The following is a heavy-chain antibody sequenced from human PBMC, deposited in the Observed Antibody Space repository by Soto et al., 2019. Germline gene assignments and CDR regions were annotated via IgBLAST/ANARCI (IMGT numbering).Heavy chain of an antibody. D-gene: IGHD3-22*01. CDR2: INHSGST. CDR1: GGSFSGYY. Sequence: SETLSLTCAVYGGSFSGYYWSWIRQPPGKGLEWIGEINHSGSTNYNPSLKSRVTISVDTSKNQFSLKLSSVTAADTAVYYCGRGQGIWRYYYDSSGLTYFDYWGQGTLVTVSS. CDR3: GRGQGIWRYYYDSSGLTYFDY. J-gene: IGHJ4*02. V-gene: IGHV4-34*01.